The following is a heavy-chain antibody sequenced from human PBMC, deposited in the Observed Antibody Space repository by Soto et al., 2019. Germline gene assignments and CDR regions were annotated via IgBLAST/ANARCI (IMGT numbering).Heavy chain of an antibody. CDR1: GGSISNGGYY. D-gene: IGHD6-13*01. CDR2: IYFSGTT. V-gene: IGHV4-31*11. Sequence: QLQLQESGPGLVKPSQTLSLTCAVSGGSISNGGYYWSWIRQHPGKGLEWIGSIYFSGTTYYNPSLKSRVTLSVAPPKNQFSLKLSSVTAADTAVYCCARDSHSQQPNQRWGGGYMDVWGKGPRVTVSS. J-gene: IGHJ6*03. CDR3: ARDSHSQQPNQRWGGGYMDV.